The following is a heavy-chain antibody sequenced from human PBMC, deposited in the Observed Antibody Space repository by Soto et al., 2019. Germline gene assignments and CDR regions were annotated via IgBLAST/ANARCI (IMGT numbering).Heavy chain of an antibody. CDR3: ARYCGYATVDC. CDR1: GDSISSGAYY. J-gene: IGHJ4*02. Sequence: QVQLQESGPGLVQPSQTLSLTCTVSGDSISSGAYYWSWIRQPPGKGREWIGYIYHNGATYYNPSLDTRVTMSVDTSNNHFSLSLSSVTASDTAVYYCARYCGYATVDCWGQGTLVTFSS. CDR2: IYHNGAT. V-gene: IGHV4-30-4*01. D-gene: IGHD5-12*01.